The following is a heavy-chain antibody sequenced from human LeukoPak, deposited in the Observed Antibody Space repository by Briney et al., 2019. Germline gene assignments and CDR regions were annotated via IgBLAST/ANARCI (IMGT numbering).Heavy chain of an antibody. CDR2: IIPIFGTA. V-gene: IGHV1-69*13. CDR3: ARGLVGATAAFDY. Sequence: ASVKVSCKASGGTFSSYAISWVRQAPGQGLEWMGGIIPIFGTANYAQKFQGRVTITADESTSTAYMELSSPRSEDTAVYYCARGLVGATAAFDYWGQGTLVTVSS. J-gene: IGHJ4*02. CDR1: GGTFSSYA. D-gene: IGHD1-26*01.